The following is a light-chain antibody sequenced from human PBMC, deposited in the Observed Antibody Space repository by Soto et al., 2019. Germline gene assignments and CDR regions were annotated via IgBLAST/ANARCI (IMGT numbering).Light chain of an antibody. CDR2: GAS. Sequence: EIAMTQYPATLSVSPGERATLSCRASQSVSSNLAWYQQKPGQAPRLLIYGASTRATGIPARFSGSGSGTEFTLTISSLQSEDFAVYYCQQYNNWPPKWTFGQGTKVDIK. J-gene: IGKJ1*01. V-gene: IGKV3-15*01. CDR3: QQYNNWPPKWT. CDR1: QSVSSN.